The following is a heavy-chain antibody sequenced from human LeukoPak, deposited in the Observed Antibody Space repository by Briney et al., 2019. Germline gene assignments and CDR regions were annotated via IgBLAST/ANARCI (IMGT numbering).Heavy chain of an antibody. CDR3: AKDKAPGSWHTPSDC. CDR2: ISDSGDGT. Sequence: GGSLRLSCAASGFTFRTYAISWVRQAPGKGLEWVSGISDSGDGTYYAESVKGRFTISRDNSKNTVFLQMNSLRADDTAKYYCAKDKAPGSWHTPSDCWGQGTLVTVSS. D-gene: IGHD6-13*01. CDR1: GFTFRTYA. J-gene: IGHJ4*02. V-gene: IGHV3-23*01.